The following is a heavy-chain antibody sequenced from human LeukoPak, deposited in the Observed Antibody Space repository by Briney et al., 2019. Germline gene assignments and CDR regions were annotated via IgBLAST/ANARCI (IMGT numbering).Heavy chain of an antibody. CDR2: ISAYNGNT. D-gene: IGHD1-26*01. CDR3: ASLALGSYRDFDY. V-gene: IGHV1-18*04. CDR1: GYTFTGYY. Sequence: GSVKVSCKASGYTFTGYYMHWVRQAPGQGLEWMGWISAYNGNTNYAQKLQGRVTMTTDTSTSTAYMELRSLRSDDTAVYYCASLALGSYRDFDYWGQGTLVTVSS. J-gene: IGHJ4*02.